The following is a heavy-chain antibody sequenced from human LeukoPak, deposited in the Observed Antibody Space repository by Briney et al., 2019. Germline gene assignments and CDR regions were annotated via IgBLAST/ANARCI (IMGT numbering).Heavy chain of an antibody. CDR1: GYTFTSYG. CDR3: ARAARGWYREAFDI. Sequence: ASVKVSCKASGYTFTSYGISWVRQAPGQGLEWMGWISAYNGNTNYAQKLQGRVTMTTDTSTSTAYMELRSLRSDDTAVYYCARAARGWYREAFDIWGQGTMVTVSS. V-gene: IGHV1-18*01. J-gene: IGHJ3*02. CDR2: ISAYNGNT. D-gene: IGHD6-19*01.